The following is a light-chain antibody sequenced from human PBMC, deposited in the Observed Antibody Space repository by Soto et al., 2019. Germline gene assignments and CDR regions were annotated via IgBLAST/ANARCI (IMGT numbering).Light chain of an antibody. CDR2: KAS. J-gene: IGKJ1*01. CDR1: QSISSW. CDR3: QQYNSYSPWT. Sequence: DIQMTQSPSTLSAYVGDRVTITCRASQSISSWLAWYQQKPGKAPKLLIYKASSLESGVPSRFSGSGSGTEFTLTISSLQPDDFATYYCQQYNSYSPWTFGQGTKVDI. V-gene: IGKV1-5*03.